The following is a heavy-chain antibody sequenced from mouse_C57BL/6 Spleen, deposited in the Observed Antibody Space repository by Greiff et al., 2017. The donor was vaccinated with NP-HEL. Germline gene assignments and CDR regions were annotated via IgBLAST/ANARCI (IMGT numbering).Heavy chain of an antibody. V-gene: IGHV3-6*01. D-gene: IGHD1-1*01. Sequence: EVKLVESGPGLVKPSQSLSLTCSVTGYSIPSGYYWNWIRQLPGNKLEWMGYISYDGRNNYNPSLKNRISLTRDTSKNQFYLKLNSVTTEDTATDDGARGDYYGSSSAWFAYWGQGTLVTVSA. CDR2: ISYDGRN. CDR1: GYSIPSGYY. CDR3: ARGDYYGSSSAWFAY. J-gene: IGHJ3*01.